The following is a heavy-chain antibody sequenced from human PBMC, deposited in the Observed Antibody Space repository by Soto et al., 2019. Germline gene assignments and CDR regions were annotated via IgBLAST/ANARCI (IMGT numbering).Heavy chain of an antibody. J-gene: IGHJ3*02. CDR3: TRQGITMVRGVIIKYAFDI. D-gene: IGHD3-10*01. CDR1: VFTFSGSA. CDR2: IRSKANSYAT. V-gene: IGHV3-73*01. Sequence: VGSLRLSCASSVFTFSGSAMHCVRHASGKWLEWVGRIRSKANSYATAYAASVKGRFTISRDDSKNTAYLQMNSLKTEDTAVYYCTRQGITMVRGVIIKYAFDIWGQGTMVTVSS.